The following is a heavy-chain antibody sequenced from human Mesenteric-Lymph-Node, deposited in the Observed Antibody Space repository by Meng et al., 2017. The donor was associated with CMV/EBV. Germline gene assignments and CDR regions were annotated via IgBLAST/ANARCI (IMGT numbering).Heavy chain of an antibody. D-gene: IGHD3-22*01. V-gene: IGHV1-2*02. J-gene: IGHJ4*02. Sequence: ASVKVSCKASGYTFTNYYLHWVRQAPGQGLEWMGWNNPRSGTTDYAPKFQGRVTMTRDTSINTAYLELNSLTSDDTAVFYCALAFSSGGIFDYWGQGTLVTVSS. CDR2: NNPRSGTT. CDR1: GYTFTNYY. CDR3: ALAFSSGGIFDY.